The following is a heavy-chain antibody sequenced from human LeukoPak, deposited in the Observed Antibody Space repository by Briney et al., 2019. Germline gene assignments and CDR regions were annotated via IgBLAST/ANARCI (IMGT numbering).Heavy chain of an antibody. D-gene: IGHD2-2*03. J-gene: IGHJ4*02. V-gene: IGHV1-69*05. CDR1: GYTLTELS. CDR3: ARDRGYCSSTSCYFGY. Sequence: ASVKVSCKVSGYTLTELSMHWVRQAPGKGLEWMGGNIPIFGTANYAQKFQGRVTITTDESTSTAYMELSSLRSEDTAVYYCARDRGYCSSTSCYFGYWGQGTLVTVSS. CDR2: NIPIFGTA.